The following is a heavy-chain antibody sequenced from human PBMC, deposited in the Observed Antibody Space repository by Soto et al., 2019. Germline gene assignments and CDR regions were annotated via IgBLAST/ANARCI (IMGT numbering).Heavy chain of an antibody. CDR1: GFTFSSYW. CDR3: AKDFSTLWLDDAFDI. V-gene: IGHV3-74*01. J-gene: IGHJ3*02. CDR2: ISSDGSST. D-gene: IGHD6-19*01. Sequence: GSLRLSCAASGFTFSSYWMHWVRQAPGKGLEWVSAISSDGSSTSYADSVKGRFTISRDNSKNTLYLQMNSLRAEDTAVYYCAKDFSTLWLDDAFDIWGQGTMVTVSS.